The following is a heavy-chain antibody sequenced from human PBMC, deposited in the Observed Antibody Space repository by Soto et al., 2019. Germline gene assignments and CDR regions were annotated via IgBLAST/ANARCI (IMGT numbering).Heavy chain of an antibody. CDR2: ISGTGGST. Sequence: EVQLLDSGGGLVQPGGSLRLSCAASGFTFNNYAMNWVRQAPGKGLEWVATISGTGGSTYYADSVKGRFTISRDNSKNTLYLQMISLRVEDPPVYYCAKDRLGGNFDYWGQGTQVTVPS. J-gene: IGHJ4*02. D-gene: IGHD2-21*01. V-gene: IGHV3-23*01. CDR1: GFTFNNYA. CDR3: AKDRLGGNFDY.